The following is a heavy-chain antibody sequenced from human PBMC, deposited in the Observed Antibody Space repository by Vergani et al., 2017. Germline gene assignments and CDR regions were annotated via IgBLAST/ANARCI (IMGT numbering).Heavy chain of an antibody. CDR3: AKGCSSTSCYYYYYYGMDV. Sequence: VQLVESGGGVVQPGRSLRLSCAASGFTFDDYAMHWVRQAPGKGLEWVSGISWNSGSTGYADSVKGRFTISRDNAKNSLYLQMNSQRAEDTSLYYCAKGCSSTSCYYYYYYGMDVWGQGTTVTVSS. J-gene: IGHJ6*02. CDR2: ISWNSGST. D-gene: IGHD2-2*01. CDR1: GFTFDDYA. V-gene: IGHV3-9*01.